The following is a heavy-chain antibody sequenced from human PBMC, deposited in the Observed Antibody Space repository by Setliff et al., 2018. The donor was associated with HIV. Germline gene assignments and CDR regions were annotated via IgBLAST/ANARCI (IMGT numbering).Heavy chain of an antibody. V-gene: IGHV3-15*01. Sequence: GGSLRLSCAASGFTFSNAWMSWVRQAPGKGLEWVGRIKSKTDGGTTDYAAPVKGRFTISRDDSKNTLYLQMNSLKAEDTAVYYCTTRAVPSRWGELQFLERYYYSMDVWGKGTTVTVSS. D-gene: IGHD3-3*01. CDR2: IKSKTDGGTT. J-gene: IGHJ6*03. CDR3: TTRAVPSRWGELQFLERYYYSMDV. CDR1: GFTFSNAW.